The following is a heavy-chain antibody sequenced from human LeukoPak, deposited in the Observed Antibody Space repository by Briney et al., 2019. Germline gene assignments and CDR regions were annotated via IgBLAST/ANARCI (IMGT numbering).Heavy chain of an antibody. Sequence: GGSLRLSCAASGSTFSTHWMSWVRQAPGKGLEWVASILQDENEIYYVASVKGRFTISRDNAKNSLYLQMNSLRAEDTAVYYCTRGGALGCLDHWGQGTLVTVSS. V-gene: IGHV3-7*01. CDR1: GSTFSTHW. CDR3: TRGGALGCLDH. D-gene: IGHD3-16*01. J-gene: IGHJ4*02. CDR2: ILQDENEI.